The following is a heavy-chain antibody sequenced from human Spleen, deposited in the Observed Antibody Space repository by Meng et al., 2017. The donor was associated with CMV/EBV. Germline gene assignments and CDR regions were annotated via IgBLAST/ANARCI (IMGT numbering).Heavy chain of an antibody. CDR1: GFNVSDSY. CDR2: IYNDGTK. V-gene: IGHV3-53*01. J-gene: IGHJ4*02. CDR3: ARYVNFGGDSNY. D-gene: IGHD2-21*02. Sequence: LSCAASGFNVSDSYLSWVRQAPGKGPEWISVIYNDGTKYYADSVKGRFTISRDNSKNTLYLQMNSLRAEDTAFYYCARYVNFGGDSNYWGQGTLVTVSS.